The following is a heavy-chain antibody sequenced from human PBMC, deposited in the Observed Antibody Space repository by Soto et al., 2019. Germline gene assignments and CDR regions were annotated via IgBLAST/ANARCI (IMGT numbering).Heavy chain of an antibody. D-gene: IGHD4-17*01. CDR2: ISYDGSNK. V-gene: IGHV3-30-3*01. CDR3: ASEMTTVTFDY. J-gene: IGHJ4*02. Sequence: PGGSLRLSCAASGFTFSSYAMHWVRQAPGKGLEWVAVISYDGSNKYYADSVKGRFTISRDNSKNTLYLQMNSLRAEDTAVYYCASEMTTVTFDYWGQGNLVTISS. CDR1: GFTFSSYA.